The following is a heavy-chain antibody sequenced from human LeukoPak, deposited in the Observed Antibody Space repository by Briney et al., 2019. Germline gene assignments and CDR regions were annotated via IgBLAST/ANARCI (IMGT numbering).Heavy chain of an antibody. Sequence: SETLSLTCTVPGGSISGSHWNWIRQPPGKGLEWIGYIYYSGSTDSNPSLKSRVTISADTSKNQFTLKLTSVTAADTAMYYCARRNDFDIWGPGTMVTVSS. CDR1: GGSISGSH. V-gene: IGHV4-59*08. J-gene: IGHJ3*02. CDR3: ARRNDFDI. CDR2: IYYSGST.